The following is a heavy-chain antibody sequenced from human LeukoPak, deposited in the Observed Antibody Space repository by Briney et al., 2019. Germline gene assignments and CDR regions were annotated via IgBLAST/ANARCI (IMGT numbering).Heavy chain of an antibody. D-gene: IGHD5-12*01. CDR2: IKEDGSEK. V-gene: IGHV3-7*01. J-gene: IGHJ4*02. CDR1: GFTFKRAW. Sequence: PGGSLRLSCAASGFTFKRAWMTWVRQAPGKGLEWVANIKEDGSEKNYVGSVKGRFTISRDNAKNSLYLQLSSLRAEDTAVYYCARDHKGRGYSGYYDHWGQGTLVTVSS. CDR3: ARDHKGRGYSGYYDH.